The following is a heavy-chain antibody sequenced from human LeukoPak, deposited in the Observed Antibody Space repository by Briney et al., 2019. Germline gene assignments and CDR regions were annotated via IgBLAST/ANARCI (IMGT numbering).Heavy chain of an antibody. CDR2: INHSGST. CDR1: GGSFSGYY. J-gene: IGHJ4*02. V-gene: IGHV4-34*01. CDR3: ARVLSWGTSPDC. Sequence: PSETLSLTCAVYGGSFSGYYWSWIRQPPGKGLEWIGEINHSGSTNYNPSLKSRVTISVDTSKNQFSLKLSSVTAADTALYYCARVLSWGTSPDCWGQGTLVTVSS. D-gene: IGHD3-9*01.